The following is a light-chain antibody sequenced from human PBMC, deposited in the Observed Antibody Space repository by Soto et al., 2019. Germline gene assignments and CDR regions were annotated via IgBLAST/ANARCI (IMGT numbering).Light chain of an antibody. CDR3: QQYYSPPLT. CDR1: QSVLYSSKNKNY. J-gene: IGKJ4*01. Sequence: DIVMTQSPDSLAVSLGERATINCKSSQSVLYSSKNKNYLAWYQQKPGQPPKLLIYWASTREPGVPDRFSGSGSGTDFTLTISRLQAEDVAVYYCQQYYSPPLTFGGGTKVEIK. CDR2: WAS. V-gene: IGKV4-1*01.